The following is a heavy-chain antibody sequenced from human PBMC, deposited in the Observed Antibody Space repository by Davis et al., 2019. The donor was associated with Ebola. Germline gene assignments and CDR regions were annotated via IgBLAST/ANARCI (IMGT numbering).Heavy chain of an antibody. CDR2: INTNTGNP. CDR1: GYTFTSHP. V-gene: IGHV7-4-1*02. CDR3: ARGRSYHPSGWFSDN. J-gene: IGHJ4*02. D-gene: IGHD6-19*01. Sequence: AASVKVSCKASGYTFTSHPINWVRQAPGQGLEWMGWINTNTGNPTYAQGFTERFVFSVDTSVGTAYLQISSLEPEDTAVYYCARGRSYHPSGWFSDNWGQGTLVTVSS.